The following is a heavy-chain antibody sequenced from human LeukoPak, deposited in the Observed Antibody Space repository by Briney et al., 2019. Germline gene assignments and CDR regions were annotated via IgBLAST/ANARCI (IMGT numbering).Heavy chain of an antibody. CDR1: GFTFSSYS. CDR2: ISSSSSYI. Sequence: GGSLRLSCAASGFTFSSYSMNWVRQAPGKGLEWVSSISSSSSYIYYADSVKGRFTISRDNAKSSLYLQMNSLRAEDTAVYYCARDTATMVRGAHDYWGQGTLVTVSS. J-gene: IGHJ4*02. CDR3: ARDTATMVRGAHDY. D-gene: IGHD3-10*01. V-gene: IGHV3-21*01.